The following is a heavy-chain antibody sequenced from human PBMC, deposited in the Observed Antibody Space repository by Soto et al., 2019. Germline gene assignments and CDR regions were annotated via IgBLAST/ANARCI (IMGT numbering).Heavy chain of an antibody. CDR3: ARGPDYSSSSLSGYYFDY. Sequence: SETLSLTCTVSGGSISSGGYYWSWIRQHPGKGLEWIGYIYYSGSTYYNPSLKSRVTISVDTSKNQFSLKLSSVTAADTAVYYCARGPDYSSSSLSGYYFDYWGQGTLVTVSS. CDR1: GGSISSGGYY. D-gene: IGHD6-6*01. J-gene: IGHJ4*02. V-gene: IGHV4-31*03. CDR2: IYYSGST.